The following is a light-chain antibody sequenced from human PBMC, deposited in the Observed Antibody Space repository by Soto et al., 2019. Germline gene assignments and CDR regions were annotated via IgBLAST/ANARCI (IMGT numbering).Light chain of an antibody. Sequence: QSALTQPSSLSGSPGQSITISCTGTISDVGGNKYVSWYQQYPGKVPKLLINKVTNRPSGVSYRFSGSKSGNTASLTISALLAEDEADYFCASSTSDSIYVFRTGTKVTVL. J-gene: IGLJ1*01. CDR3: ASSTSDSIYV. V-gene: IGLV2-14*01. CDR1: ISDVGGNKY. CDR2: KVT.